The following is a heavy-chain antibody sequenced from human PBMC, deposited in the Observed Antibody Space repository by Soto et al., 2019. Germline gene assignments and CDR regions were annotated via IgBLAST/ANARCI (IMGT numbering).Heavy chain of an antibody. Sequence: QVQLQESGPGRVKPSETLSLTCTVSGDSVRSGSFYWGWIRQPPGKGLEWIGYIYYTGRTSYNPSLKSRVTISIDPSKNHFALNLTSVTAADTAIYYCARDSTAFVFDYWGQGALVTVSS. CDR2: IYYTGRT. J-gene: IGHJ4*02. V-gene: IGHV4-61*03. D-gene: IGHD2-2*01. CDR3: ARDSTAFVFDY. CDR1: GDSVRSGSFY.